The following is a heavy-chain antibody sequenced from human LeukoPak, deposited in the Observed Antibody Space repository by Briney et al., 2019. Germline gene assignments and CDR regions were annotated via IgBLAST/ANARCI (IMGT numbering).Heavy chain of an antibody. CDR1: GGSFSGYY. J-gene: IGHJ6*03. CDR2: INHSGST. V-gene: IGHV4-34*01. Sequence: SETLSLTCAVYGGSFSGYYWSWIRQPPGKGLEWIGEINHSGSTNYNPSLKSRVTISVDTSKNQFSLKLSSVTAADTAVYYCARGAGHTHSSSWRIYYYYYYMDVWGKGTTVTVSS. D-gene: IGHD6-13*01. CDR3: ARGAGHTHSSSWRIYYYYYYMDV.